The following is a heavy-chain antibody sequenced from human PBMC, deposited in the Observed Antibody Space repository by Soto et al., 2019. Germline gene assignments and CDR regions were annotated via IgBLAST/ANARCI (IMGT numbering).Heavy chain of an antibody. Sequence: QVQLVQSGAEVKKPGSSVKVSCKASGGTFSNSPISWVRQAPGQGLEWMGGIIPLFGVAEYAQKFQGRVTLTADKSTGTSYMELSSQTSDDTAIYYCARHQLEVDYYSGMDVWGQGTTVTVSS. V-gene: IGHV1-69*14. CDR3: ARHQLEVDYYSGMDV. D-gene: IGHD1-1*01. J-gene: IGHJ6*02. CDR2: IIPLFGVA. CDR1: GGTFSNSP.